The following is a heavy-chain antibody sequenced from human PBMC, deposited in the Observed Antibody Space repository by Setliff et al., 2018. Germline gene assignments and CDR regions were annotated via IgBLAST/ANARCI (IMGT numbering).Heavy chain of an antibody. CDR1: GGAFSTYS. CDR3: ARDGGGYYDSRTFDY. J-gene: IGHJ4*02. CDR2: IISILGIT. Sequence: ASVKVSCKASGGAFSTYSLSWVRQAPGQGFEWVGRIISILGITNYAQRFQGRVTITADDSTSTIYMELSSLRSDDTAVYYCARDGGGYYDSRTFDYWGQGTLVTVSS. V-gene: IGHV1-69*13. D-gene: IGHD3-22*01.